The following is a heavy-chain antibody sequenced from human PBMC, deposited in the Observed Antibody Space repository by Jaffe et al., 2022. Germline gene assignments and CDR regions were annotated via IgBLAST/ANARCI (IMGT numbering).Heavy chain of an antibody. CDR2: IVVGSGNT. CDR1: GFTFTSSA. D-gene: IGHD4-17*01. V-gene: IGHV1-58*01. Sequence: QMQLVQSGPEVKKPGTSVKVSCKASGFTFTSSAVQWVRQARGQRLEWIGWIVVGSGNTNYAQKFQERVTITRDMSTSTAYMELSSLRSEDTAVYYCAADLVKYSGAHYGDVAFDIWGQGTMVTVSS. J-gene: IGHJ3*02. CDR3: AADLVKYSGAHYGDVAFDI.